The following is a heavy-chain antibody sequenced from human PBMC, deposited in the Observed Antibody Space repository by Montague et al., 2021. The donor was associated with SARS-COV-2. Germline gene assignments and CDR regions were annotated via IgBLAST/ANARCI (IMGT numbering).Heavy chain of an antibody. CDR3: ARLVWFGELSSENWFDP. V-gene: IGHV4-39*01. J-gene: IGHJ5*02. D-gene: IGHD3-10*01. CDR2: IYYSGST. Sequence: SETLSLTCTVSGGSISSSSYYWSWIRQPPGKGLEWIGSIYYSGSTYYNSSLKSRVTISVDTSKNQFSLKLNSVTAADTAVYYCARLVWFGELSSENWFDPWGQGTLVPASS. CDR1: GGSISSSSYY.